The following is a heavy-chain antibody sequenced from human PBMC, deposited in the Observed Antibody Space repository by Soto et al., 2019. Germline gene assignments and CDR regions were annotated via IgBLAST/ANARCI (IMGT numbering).Heavy chain of an antibody. V-gene: IGHV3-23*01. D-gene: IGHD3-22*01. CDR2: ISGSCGST. CDR3: ANGGDYYDSSGYYYDRYDAFDI. J-gene: IGHJ3*02. CDR1: GFTFSSYA. Sequence: GGSLRLSCAASGFTFSSYAMSWVRRAPGKGLEWVSAISGSCGSTYYADSVKGRFTISRDNSKNTLYLQMNSLRAEDTAVYYCANGGDYYDSSGYYYDRYDAFDIWGQGTMVTVSS.